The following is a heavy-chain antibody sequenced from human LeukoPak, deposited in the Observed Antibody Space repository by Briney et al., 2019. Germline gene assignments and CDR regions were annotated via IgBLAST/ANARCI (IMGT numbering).Heavy chain of an antibody. CDR2: ISTSSIYI. V-gene: IGHV3-21*01. D-gene: IGHD3-10*01. CDR3: ARVPMARGIVTDAFDI. Sequence: GGSLRLSCAASGFTFSSYSMNWVRQAPGKGLEWVSSISTSSIYIYYADSMKGRFTISRDKAKNSLYLQMNSLRVEDTAIYYCARVPMARGIVTDAFDIWGQGTMVTVSS. J-gene: IGHJ3*02. CDR1: GFTFSSYS.